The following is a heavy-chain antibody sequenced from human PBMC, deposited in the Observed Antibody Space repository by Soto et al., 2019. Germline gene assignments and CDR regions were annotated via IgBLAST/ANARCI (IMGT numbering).Heavy chain of an antibody. Sequence: EVQLVESGGGLVQPGGSLRLSCAASGFTFSSYWMSWVRQAPGKGLEWVANIKQDGSEKYYVDSVKGRFTISSDNAKNSLYVQMNSRRAGDTAVYYCASDKGRFNPTDYRGQGTLVTVFS. CDR1: GFTFSSYW. V-gene: IGHV3-7*01. CDR2: IKQDGSEK. J-gene: IGHJ4*02. CDR3: ASDKGRFNPTDY.